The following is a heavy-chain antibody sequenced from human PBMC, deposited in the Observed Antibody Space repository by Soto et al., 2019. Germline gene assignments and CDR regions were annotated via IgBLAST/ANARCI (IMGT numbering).Heavy chain of an antibody. CDR2: ISTYNVDT. CDR3: ARGAFAYCYLDF. Sequence: QVHLVQSGAEVKKPGASLKVSCKSSGYTFTSYGIVWVRQAPGQGLEWMGWISTYNVDTKYAQKFKGRVTMSTDTSTTTAYMELTSLTSDDTAMYYCARGAFAYCYLDFWGQGTLATVSS. V-gene: IGHV1-18*01. D-gene: IGHD3-16*02. J-gene: IGHJ4*02. CDR1: GYTFTSYG.